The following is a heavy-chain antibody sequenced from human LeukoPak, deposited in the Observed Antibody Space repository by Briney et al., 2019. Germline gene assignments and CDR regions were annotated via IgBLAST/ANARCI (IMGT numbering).Heavy chain of an antibody. CDR3: ARKENAYYYFDY. CDR2: IYYSGST. Sequence: SETLSLTCSVSGGSISSSSYYWGWIRQPPGKGLEWIGSIYYSGSTYNNPSLQSRVTMSVDTSKNQFSLKLSSVTAVDTAVYYCARKENAYYYFDYWGQGTLVTVSS. D-gene: IGHD3-16*01. J-gene: IGHJ4*02. CDR1: GGSISSSSYY. V-gene: IGHV4-39*07.